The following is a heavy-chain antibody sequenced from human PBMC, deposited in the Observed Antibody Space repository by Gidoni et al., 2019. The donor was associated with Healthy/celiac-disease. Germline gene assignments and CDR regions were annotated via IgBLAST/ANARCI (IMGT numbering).Heavy chain of an antibody. Sequence: EVQLVESGGGLVQPGGSLRLSCAASGFTFSSYWMHWVRQAPGKGLVWVSRIHSDGSSTTYADSVRGRFTISRDNAKNTLYLQMNSLRAEDTAVYYCARVAYYDSSGQTWGQGTLVTVSS. CDR2: IHSDGSST. J-gene: IGHJ5*02. D-gene: IGHD3-22*01. V-gene: IGHV3-74*01. CDR1: GFTFSSYW. CDR3: ARVAYYDSSGQT.